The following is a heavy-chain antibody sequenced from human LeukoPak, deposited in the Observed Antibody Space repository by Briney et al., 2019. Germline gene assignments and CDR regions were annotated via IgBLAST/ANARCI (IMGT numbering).Heavy chain of an antibody. D-gene: IGHD5-18*01. V-gene: IGHV4-59*08. CDR3: ARHVRFGSYGYGSFDY. CDR2: IYYSGST. Sequence: SETLSLTCTVSGGSISRYYWSWIRQPPGKGLEWIGYIYYSGSTNYNPSLKSRVTISVDTSKNQFSLKLSSVTAADTAVYYCARHVRFGSYGYGSFDYWGQGTLVTVSS. CDR1: GGSISRYY. J-gene: IGHJ4*02.